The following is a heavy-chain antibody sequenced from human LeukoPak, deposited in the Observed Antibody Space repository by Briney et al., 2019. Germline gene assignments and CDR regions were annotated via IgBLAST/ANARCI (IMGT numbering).Heavy chain of an antibody. CDR1: GGTFSSYA. V-gene: IGHV1-69*04. Sequence: GSSVKVSCKASGGTFSSYAISWVRQAPGQGLEWMGRIIPILGIANYAQKFQGRATITADKSTSTAYMELSSLRSEDTAVYYCAKDGGSGHYYYYYYMDVWGKGTTVTVSS. J-gene: IGHJ6*03. CDR2: IIPILGIA. D-gene: IGHD3-10*01. CDR3: AKDGGSGHYYYYYYMDV.